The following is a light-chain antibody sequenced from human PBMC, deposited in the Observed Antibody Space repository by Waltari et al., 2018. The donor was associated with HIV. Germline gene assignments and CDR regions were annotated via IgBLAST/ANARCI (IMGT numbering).Light chain of an antibody. Sequence: QSVLTQPPSASGTTGQMVTISCSGGRSYIGRNTVDWYQQVPGMAPKLLIYSNDQRPSGIPDRFSGSKSGTSASLAVSCLQSEDEADYYCAAWDDSLNVWVFGGGTKLTVL. CDR2: SND. J-gene: IGLJ3*02. CDR1: RSYIGRNT. V-gene: IGLV1-44*01. CDR3: AAWDDSLNVWV.